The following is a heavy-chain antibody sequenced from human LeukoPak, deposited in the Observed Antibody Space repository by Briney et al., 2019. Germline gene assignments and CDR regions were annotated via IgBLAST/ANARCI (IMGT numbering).Heavy chain of an antibody. CDR2: IYYSGST. V-gene: IGHV4-39*07. Sequence: SETLSLTCTVSGGSISSSSYYWGWIRQPPGKGLEWIGSIYYSGSTYYHPSLKSRVTISVDTSKNQFSLKLSFVTAADTAVYYCARRVATTGIYAFDIWGQGTMVTVSS. CDR3: ARRVATTGIYAFDI. J-gene: IGHJ3*02. CDR1: GGSISSSSYY. D-gene: IGHD1-1*01.